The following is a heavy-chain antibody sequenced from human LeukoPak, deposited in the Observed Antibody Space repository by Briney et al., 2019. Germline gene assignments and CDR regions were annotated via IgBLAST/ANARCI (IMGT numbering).Heavy chain of an antibody. CDR2: IIPIFGTA. Sequence: SVKVSCKASGGTFSSYAISWVRQAPGQGLEWMGGIIPIFGTANYAQKFQGRVTITTDESTSTAYMELSSLRSEDTAVYYCAGSGYDSFGAFDIWGQGTMVTVSS. J-gene: IGHJ3*02. CDR3: AGSGYDSFGAFDI. D-gene: IGHD5-12*01. CDR1: GGTFSSYA. V-gene: IGHV1-69*05.